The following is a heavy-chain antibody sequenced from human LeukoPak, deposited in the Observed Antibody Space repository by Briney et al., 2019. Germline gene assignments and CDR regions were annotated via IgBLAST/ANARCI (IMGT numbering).Heavy chain of an antibody. J-gene: IGHJ5*02. CDR3: ARGRCCSGFDP. CDR2: IVVGSGNT. V-gene: IGHV1-58*02. Sequence: ASVKVSCKASGFTFTSSAMQWVRQARGQRLEWIGWIVVGSGNTNYAQKFQERVTMTRDTSISTAYMELSRLRSDDTAVYYCARGRCCSGFDPWGQGTLVTVSS. CDR1: GFTFTSSA. D-gene: IGHD2-15*01.